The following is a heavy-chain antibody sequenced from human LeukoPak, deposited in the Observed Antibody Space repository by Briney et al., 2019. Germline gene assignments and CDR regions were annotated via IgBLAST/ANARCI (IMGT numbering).Heavy chain of an antibody. CDR2: ISHDGII. D-gene: IGHD5/OR15-5a*01. CDR3: ARDWVYEIDY. CDR1: GFTFSSYV. Sequence: GSLRLSCETAGFTFSSYVMHWVRRTPGKGLVWVSRISHDGIISYADSVKGRFTISRDNAKNTLILQMNSLRVEDTAVYYCARDWVYEIDYWGRGTLVTVSS. J-gene: IGHJ4*02. V-gene: IGHV3-74*01.